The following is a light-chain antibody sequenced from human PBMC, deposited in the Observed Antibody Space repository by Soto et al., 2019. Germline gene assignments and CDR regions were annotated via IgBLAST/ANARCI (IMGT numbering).Light chain of an antibody. CDR3: QQYGSLPWT. V-gene: IGKV3-20*01. CDR2: AAS. CDR1: QSVSSY. J-gene: IGKJ1*01. Sequence: ENVFSLSPVTLSLSQRERATLSCRASQSVSSYLAWYQQKPGQAPRLLIYAASRRATGIPDRFSGSGSGTDFTLTISRLEPEDFAVYYCQQYGSLPWTFGQGTKVDIK.